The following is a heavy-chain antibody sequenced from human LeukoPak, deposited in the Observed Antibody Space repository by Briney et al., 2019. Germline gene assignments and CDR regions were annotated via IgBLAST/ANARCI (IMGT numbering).Heavy chain of an antibody. CDR2: INTNTGNP. CDR3: AKQYDTIFGVVIAAFDY. D-gene: IGHD3-3*01. V-gene: IGHV7-4-1*02. CDR1: GYTFTSYA. Sequence: ASVKVSCKASGYTFTSYAMNWVRQAPGQGLEWMGWINTNTGNPTYAQGFTGRFVLSLDTSVSTAYLQISSLKAEDTAVYYCAKQYDTIFGVVIAAFDYWGQGTLVTVSS. J-gene: IGHJ4*02.